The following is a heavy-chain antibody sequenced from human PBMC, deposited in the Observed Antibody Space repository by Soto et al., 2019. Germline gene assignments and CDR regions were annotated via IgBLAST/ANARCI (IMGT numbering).Heavy chain of an antibody. D-gene: IGHD2-15*01. CDR2: ISAYNGNT. CDR1: GYTFTSYG. Sequence: ASVKVSCTASGYTFTSYGISWVRQAPGQGLEWMGWISAYNGNTNYAQKLQGRVTMTTDTSTSTAYMELRSLRSDDTGVYYCARDISHGGSRYGMDVWGQGTTVTVSS. CDR3: ARDISHGGSRYGMDV. V-gene: IGHV1-18*01. J-gene: IGHJ6*02.